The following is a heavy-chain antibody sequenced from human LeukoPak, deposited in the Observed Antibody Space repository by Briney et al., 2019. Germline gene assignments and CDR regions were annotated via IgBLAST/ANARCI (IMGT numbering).Heavy chain of an antibody. J-gene: IGHJ4*02. D-gene: IGHD6-19*01. CDR3: AREMYSSGWYVDY. V-gene: IGHV4-59*01. CDR2: IYYSGST. CDR1: GGSISSYY. Sequence: SETLSLTCTVSGGSISSYYWSWIRQPPGKGLEWIGYIYYSGSTNYNPSLKSRVTISVDTSKNQFSLKLSSVTAADTAVYYCAREMYSSGWYVDYWGQGTLVTVSS.